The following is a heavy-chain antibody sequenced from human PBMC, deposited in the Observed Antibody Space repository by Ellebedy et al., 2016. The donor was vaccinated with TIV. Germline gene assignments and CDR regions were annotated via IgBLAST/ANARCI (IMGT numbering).Heavy chain of an antibody. CDR2: INLGIGDT. Sequence: AASVKVSCKTSGYIFTTYAMHWVRQAPGHSLEWMGWINLGIGDTKYSQNFQGRLTITSDPSASTVYMELSSLRSGDTAVYFCAGGYSYEFDYWGQGTLVTVSS. V-gene: IGHV1-3*01. CDR3: AGGYSYEFDY. D-gene: IGHD5-18*01. J-gene: IGHJ4*02. CDR1: GYIFTTYA.